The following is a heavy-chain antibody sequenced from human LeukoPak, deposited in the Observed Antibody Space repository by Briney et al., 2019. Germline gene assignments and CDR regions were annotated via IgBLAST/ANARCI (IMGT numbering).Heavy chain of an antibody. D-gene: IGHD2-2*01. Sequence: SETLSLTCTVSGGSISSSSYYWGWIRQPPGKGLEWIGRIYYSGSTYYNPSLKSRVTISVDTSKNQFSLKLSSVTAADTAVYYCARPDCSSTSCHFDYWGQGTLVTVSS. CDR2: IYYSGST. CDR1: GGSISSSSYY. CDR3: ARPDCSSTSCHFDY. V-gene: IGHV4-39*01. J-gene: IGHJ4*02.